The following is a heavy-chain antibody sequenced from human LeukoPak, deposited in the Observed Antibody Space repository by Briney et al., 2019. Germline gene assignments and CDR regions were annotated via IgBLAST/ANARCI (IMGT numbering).Heavy chain of an antibody. V-gene: IGHV3-11*06. CDR1: GFTFSDYY. D-gene: IGHD6-13*01. J-gene: IGHJ5*02. Sequence: PGGSLRLSCAASGFTFSDYYMSWIRQAPGKGLEWVSYISSSSSYTNYADSVKGRFTISRDNAKNSLYLQMNSLRAEDTAVYYCARISGSSWSLGAWFDPWGQGTLVTVSS. CDR2: ISSSSSYT. CDR3: ARISGSSWSLGAWFDP.